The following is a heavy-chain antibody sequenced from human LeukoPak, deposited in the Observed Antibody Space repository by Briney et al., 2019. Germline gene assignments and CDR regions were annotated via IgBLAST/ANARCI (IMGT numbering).Heavy chain of an antibody. J-gene: IGHJ4*02. CDR3: ARPSSSGFFDY. Sequence: SETLSLTCTVSGGSISSSSYYWGWIRQPPGKGLEWIGSIYYGGSTYYNPSLKSRVTISVDTSKNQFSLKLSSVTAADTAVYYCARPSSSGFFDYWGQGTLVTVSS. CDR1: GGSISSSSYY. CDR2: IYYGGST. D-gene: IGHD6-19*01. V-gene: IGHV4-39*01.